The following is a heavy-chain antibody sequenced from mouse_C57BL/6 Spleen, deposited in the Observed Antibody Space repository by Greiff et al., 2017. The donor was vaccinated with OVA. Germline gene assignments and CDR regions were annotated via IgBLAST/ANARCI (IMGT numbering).Heavy chain of an antibody. J-gene: IGHJ4*01. CDR2: IHPSDSDT. Sequence: QVQLQQPGAELVKPGASVKVSCKASGYTFTSYWMHWVKQRPGQGLEWIGRIHPSDSDTNYNQKFKGKATLTVDKSSSTAYMQLSSLTSEDSAVYYCAIDYGSSYYVMDYWGQGTSVTVSS. CDR1: GYTFTSYW. V-gene: IGHV1-74*01. CDR3: AIDYGSSYYVMDY. D-gene: IGHD1-1*01.